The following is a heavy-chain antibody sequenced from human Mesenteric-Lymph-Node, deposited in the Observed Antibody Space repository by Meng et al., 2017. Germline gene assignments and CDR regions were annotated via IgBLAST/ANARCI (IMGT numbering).Heavy chain of an antibody. D-gene: IGHD1-20*01. Sequence: GSLRLSCAVYGGSFSGYYWSWIRQPPGKGLEWIGSIYYSGSTYYNPSLKSRVTISVDTSKNQFSLKLSSVTAADTAVYYCARFNWNDGEFDYWGQGTLVTVSS. CDR2: IYYSGST. CDR3: ARFNWNDGEFDY. V-gene: IGHV4-34*01. CDR1: GGSFSGYY. J-gene: IGHJ4*02.